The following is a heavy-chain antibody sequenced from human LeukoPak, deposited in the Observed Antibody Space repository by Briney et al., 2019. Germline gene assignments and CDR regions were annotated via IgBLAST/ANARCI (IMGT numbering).Heavy chain of an antibody. CDR1: GYSISSAYY. V-gene: IGHV4-38-2*01. J-gene: IGHJ5*02. Sequence: PSETLSLTCAVSGYSISSAYYWGWIRPPPGKGQEWIGTISHSGTTYFNPSLKSRVTIFLDTSKNQFSLKLTSVTAADTAVYYCARFGSTSGRGFDPWGQGTLVTVSS. D-gene: IGHD2-2*01. CDR3: ARFGSTSGRGFDP. CDR2: ISHSGTT.